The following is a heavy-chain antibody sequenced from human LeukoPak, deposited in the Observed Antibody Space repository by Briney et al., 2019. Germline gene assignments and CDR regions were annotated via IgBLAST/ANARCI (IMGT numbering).Heavy chain of an antibody. CDR3: ARDWFLVGY. CDR2: IYSGGST. Sequence: PGGSLRLSCAASGFTVSSNYMSWVRQAPGKGLEWVSVIYSGGSTYYADSVKGRFTISRDNAKTSLYLQMNSLRVEDTAVYYCARDWFLVGYWGQGTLVTVSS. V-gene: IGHV3-53*01. D-gene: IGHD3-10*01. J-gene: IGHJ4*02. CDR1: GFTVSSNY.